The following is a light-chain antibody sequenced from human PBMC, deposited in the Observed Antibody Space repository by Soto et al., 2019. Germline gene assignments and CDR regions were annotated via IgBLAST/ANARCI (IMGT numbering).Light chain of an antibody. CDR3: SSYAGSSNV. Sequence: QSALTQPPSASGSPGQSVAISCTRTSSDVGGYNYGSWYQQHPGKAPKLMIYEVNKRPSGVPDRFSGSKSGNTASLTVSGLQAEDEADYYCSSYAGSSNVFGTGTKGTVL. CDR1: SSDVGGYNY. V-gene: IGLV2-8*01. J-gene: IGLJ1*01. CDR2: EVN.